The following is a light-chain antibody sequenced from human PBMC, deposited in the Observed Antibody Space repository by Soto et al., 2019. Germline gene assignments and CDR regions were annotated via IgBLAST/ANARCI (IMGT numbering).Light chain of an antibody. CDR1: QSVDYY. Sequence: EIVLTQSPATLSLSPGERATLSCRASQSVDYYLAWYQQKPGKAPRLLIYDASSRATGIPARISGSGSGTDFTLTITSLEPEDFAVYYCQQRSNWPGTFGQGTKVEIK. J-gene: IGKJ1*01. CDR2: DAS. CDR3: QQRSNWPGT. V-gene: IGKV3-11*01.